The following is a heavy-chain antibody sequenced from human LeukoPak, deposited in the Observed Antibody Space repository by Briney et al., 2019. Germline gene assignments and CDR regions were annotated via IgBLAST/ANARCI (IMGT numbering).Heavy chain of an antibody. Sequence: PGGPLRLSCAASGFTFSSYWMHWVRQAPGKGLEWVSYISSSGSTIYYADSVKGRFTISRDNAKNSLYLQMNSLRAEDTAVYYCARYAHCGGDCYSSYFDYWGQGTLVTVSS. CDR3: ARYAHCGGDCYSSYFDY. CDR1: GFTFSSYW. CDR2: ISSSGSTI. V-gene: IGHV3-48*04. J-gene: IGHJ4*02. D-gene: IGHD2-21*02.